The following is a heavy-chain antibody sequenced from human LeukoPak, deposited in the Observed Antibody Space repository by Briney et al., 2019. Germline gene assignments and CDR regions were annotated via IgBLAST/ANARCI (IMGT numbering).Heavy chain of an antibody. CDR3: ARVECGGDCYPLDYYYYGMDV. J-gene: IGHJ6*02. V-gene: IGHV4-31*03. Sequence: KSSETLSLTCTVSGGSISSGGYYWSWIRQHPGKGLEWIGYIYYSGSTYYNPSLKSRVTISVDTSKNQFSLKLSSVTAADTAVYYCARVECGGDCYPLDYYYYGMDVWGQGTTVTVSS. CDR1: GGSISSGGYY. CDR2: IYYSGST. D-gene: IGHD2-21*02.